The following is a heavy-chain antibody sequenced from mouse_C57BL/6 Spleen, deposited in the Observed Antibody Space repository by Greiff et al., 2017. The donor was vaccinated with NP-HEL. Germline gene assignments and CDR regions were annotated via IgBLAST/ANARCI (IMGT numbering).Heavy chain of an antibody. CDR1: GYTFTDYN. V-gene: IGHV1-18*01. CDR2: INPNNGGT. D-gene: IGHD3-3*01. J-gene: IGHJ2*01. CDR3: ARLGLLYFDY. Sequence: VQLKQSGPELVKPGASVKIPCKASGYTFTDYNKDWVKQSHGKSLEWIGDINPNNGGTIYNQKFKGKATLTVDKSSSTAYMELRSLTSEDTAVYYCARLGLLYFDYWGQGTTLTVSS.